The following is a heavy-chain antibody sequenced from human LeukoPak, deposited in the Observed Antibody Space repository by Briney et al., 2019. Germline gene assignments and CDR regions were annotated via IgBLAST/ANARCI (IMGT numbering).Heavy chain of an antibody. CDR2: IRSKAYGGTT. CDR3: TRDNIVVVVAATYDAFDI. Sequence: GGSLRLSCTASGFTFGDYAMSWFRQAPGKGLEWVGFIRSKAYGGTTEYAASVKGRFTISRDDSKSIAYLQMNSLKTEDTAVYYCTRDNIVVVVAATYDAFDIWGQGTMVTVSS. CDR1: GFTFGDYA. V-gene: IGHV3-49*03. J-gene: IGHJ3*02. D-gene: IGHD2-15*01.